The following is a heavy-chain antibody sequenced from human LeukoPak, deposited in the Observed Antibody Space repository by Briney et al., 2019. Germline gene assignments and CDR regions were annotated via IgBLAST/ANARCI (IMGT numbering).Heavy chain of an antibody. V-gene: IGHV3-7*05. CDR2: IKQDGSTK. J-gene: IGHJ4*02. CDR3: ARHNMAAAGTTFDY. Sequence: GGSLRPSCAASGFTFSSYWVSWVRETPGKGLEWVANIKQDGSTKYSVDSVRGRFTISRDNAKNSLYLQMNSLRAEDTAVYYCARHNMAAAGTTFDYWGQGTLVTVSS. CDR1: GFTFSSYW. D-gene: IGHD6-13*01.